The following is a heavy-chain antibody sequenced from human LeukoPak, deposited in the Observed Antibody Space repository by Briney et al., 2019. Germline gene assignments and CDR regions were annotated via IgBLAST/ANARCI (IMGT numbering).Heavy chain of an antibody. Sequence: SGGSLRLSCATSGFTFTTYEMNWVRQAPGKGLEWVSFISSSGSPIYYADSVKGRFTISRDNAKNPLYLQMNNLRAEDTAVYYCARSWKAGGWGQGTLVTVSS. D-gene: IGHD1-1*01. J-gene: IGHJ4*02. CDR1: GFTFTTYE. V-gene: IGHV3-48*03. CDR3: ARSWKAGG. CDR2: ISSSGSPI.